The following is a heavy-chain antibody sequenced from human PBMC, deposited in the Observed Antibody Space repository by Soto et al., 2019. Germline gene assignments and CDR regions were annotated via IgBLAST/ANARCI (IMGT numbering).Heavy chain of an antibody. V-gene: IGHV4-39*02. Sequence: SETLSLTCIVSGASFSDANYYWVWIRQPPGEGLEWIGSFYYDGRTYYNASLKSRVTISVDTSKIHFSLMLTSVTAADTAVYYCARRSHIVVATTWGQGTRVTAPQ. CDR3: ARRSHIVVATT. J-gene: IGHJ4*02. D-gene: IGHD2-21*01. CDR1: GASFSDANYY. CDR2: FYYDGRT.